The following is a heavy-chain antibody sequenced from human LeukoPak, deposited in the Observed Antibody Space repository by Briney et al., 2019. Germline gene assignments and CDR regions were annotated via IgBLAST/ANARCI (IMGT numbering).Heavy chain of an antibody. J-gene: IGHJ4*02. CDR2: ISTNNGDT. CDR1: GYTFTSNG. V-gene: IGHV1-18*01. CDR3: ARDDDYNPLVH. Sequence: GASVKVSCKASGYTFTSNGISRVRQAPGQGLEWMGWISTNNGDTKYGKKFQGRVIMTTDTSTSTTYMELRSLRSDDTAVYYCARDDDYNPLVHWGQGTLVTVSS. D-gene: IGHD4/OR15-4a*01.